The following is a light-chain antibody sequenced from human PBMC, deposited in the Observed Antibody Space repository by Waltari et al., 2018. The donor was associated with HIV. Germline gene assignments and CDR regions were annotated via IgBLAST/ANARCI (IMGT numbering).Light chain of an antibody. Sequence: QSALTQPPSASGTPGQRVTISCSGSSSNIGNNFVYWYQQILRTTPKLLIYTTDLRPSGGPDLCSGSKSGTSAALTISGLRSEDEADYFWAAWDDSLIGHVAFGGGTRVTVL. V-gene: IGLV1-47*01. J-gene: IGLJ2*01. CDR3: AAWDDSLIGHVA. CDR1: SSNIGNNF. CDR2: TTD.